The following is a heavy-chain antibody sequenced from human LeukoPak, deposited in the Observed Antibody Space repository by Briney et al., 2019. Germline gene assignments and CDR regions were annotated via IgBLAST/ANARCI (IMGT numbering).Heavy chain of an antibody. V-gene: IGHV3-11*01. CDR3: AREAIAAAGTGPGQNFDY. J-gene: IGHJ4*02. Sequence: GGSLRLSCAASGFTFSDYYMSWIRQAPGKGLEWVSYISSSGSTIYYADSVKGRFTISRDNAKNSLYLQMNSLRAEDTAVYYCAREAIAAAGTGPGQNFDYWGQGTLVTVSS. CDR1: GFTFSDYY. D-gene: IGHD6-13*01. CDR2: ISSSGSTI.